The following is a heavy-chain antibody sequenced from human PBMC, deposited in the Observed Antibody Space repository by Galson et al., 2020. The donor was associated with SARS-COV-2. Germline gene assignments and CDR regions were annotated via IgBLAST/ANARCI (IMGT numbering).Heavy chain of an antibody. CDR2: IDWDDDK. CDR1: GFSLSTSGMR. CDR3: ARTYDDSWTGYEDSFDY. V-gene: IGHV2-70*04. Sequence: SGPTLVKPTQTLTLTCTFSGFSLSTSGMRVSWIRQPPGKALEWLARIDWDDDKFYSTSLKTRLTISKDTSKNQVVLTMTNMDPVDTATYYCARTYDDSWTGYEDSFDYWGQGTLVTVSS. D-gene: IGHD3-9*01. J-gene: IGHJ4*02.